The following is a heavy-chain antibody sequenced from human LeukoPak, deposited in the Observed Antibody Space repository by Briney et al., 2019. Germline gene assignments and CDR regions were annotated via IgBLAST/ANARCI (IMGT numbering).Heavy chain of an antibody. D-gene: IGHD6-13*01. Sequence: ASVKVSCKVSGYTLTELSMHWVRQAPGKGLEWMGGFDPEDGETIYAQKFQGRVTMTEDTSTDTAYMELSSLRSEDTAVYYCATDRIRVAAAGPTFDYWGQGTLVTVSS. CDR3: ATDRIRVAAAGPTFDY. V-gene: IGHV1-24*01. J-gene: IGHJ4*02. CDR2: FDPEDGET. CDR1: GYTLTELS.